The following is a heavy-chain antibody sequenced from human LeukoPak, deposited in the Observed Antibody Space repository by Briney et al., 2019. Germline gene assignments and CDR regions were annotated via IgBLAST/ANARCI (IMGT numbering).Heavy chain of an antibody. V-gene: IGHV1-18*01. CDR3: ARGIVVGATGLGY. CDR1: GYTFTTYG. J-gene: IGHJ4*02. D-gene: IGHD1-26*01. Sequence: ASVKVSCKASGYTFTTYGISWVRQAPGHGLEWMGWISTFNGHTNYAQSRQDRVTMTTDTSTSTVYMELSSLISDDTAVYYCARGIVVGATGLGYWGQGTLVTVSS. CDR2: ISTFNGHT.